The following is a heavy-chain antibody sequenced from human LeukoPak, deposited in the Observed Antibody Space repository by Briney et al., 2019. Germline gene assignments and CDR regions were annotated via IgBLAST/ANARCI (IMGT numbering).Heavy chain of an antibody. Sequence: GGSLRLSCAASGFAFSTNFMSWVRQAPGKGLEWVSVIYAGGDTYYADSVKGRFTISRDNSKNTLYLQMNSLRAEDTAVYYCARSGSGWFDFWGQGTLVTVSS. J-gene: IGHJ4*02. D-gene: IGHD6-19*01. V-gene: IGHV3-53*01. CDR2: IYAGGDT. CDR1: GFAFSTNF. CDR3: ARSGSGWFDF.